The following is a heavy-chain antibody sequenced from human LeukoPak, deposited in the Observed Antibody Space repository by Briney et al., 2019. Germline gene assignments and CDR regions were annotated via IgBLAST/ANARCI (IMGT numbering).Heavy chain of an antibody. CDR2: NSGSGGST. J-gene: IGHJ4*02. V-gene: IGHV3-23*01. CDR1: GFTFSSYA. Sequence: PGGPLRLSCAASGFTFSSYAMSWVRQATGKGLEWVSANSGSGGSTYYADSVKGRFTISRDNSKNTLYLQMNSLGAEDTAVYYCAKSDGYNSKAHLFDYWGQGTLVTVSS. D-gene: IGHD5-24*01. CDR3: AKSDGYNSKAHLFDY.